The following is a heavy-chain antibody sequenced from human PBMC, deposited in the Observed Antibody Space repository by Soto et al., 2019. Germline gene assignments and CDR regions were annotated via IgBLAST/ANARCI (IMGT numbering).Heavy chain of an antibody. CDR3: AKDIRFLEWFLYGMDV. D-gene: IGHD3-3*01. J-gene: IGHJ6*02. V-gene: IGHV3-23*01. Sequence: GGSLRLSCAASGFXFSSYAMSWVRQAPGKGLEWVSAISGSGGSTYYADSVKGRFTISRDNSKNTLYLQMNSLRAEDTAVYYCAKDIRFLEWFLYGMDVWGQGTTVTVSS. CDR1: GFXFSSYA. CDR2: ISGSGGST.